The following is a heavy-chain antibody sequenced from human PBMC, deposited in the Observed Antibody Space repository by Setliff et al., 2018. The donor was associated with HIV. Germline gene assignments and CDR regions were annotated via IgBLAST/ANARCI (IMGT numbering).Heavy chain of an antibody. CDR2: IYPGDSDT. Sequence: GESLKISCQGSGYTFSTYWIGWVRQMPGKGLEWMGIIYPGDSDTTDSPSFQGQVTISADKSISTAYLQWSSLKASDTALYYCARHTRQLEFLEWLSPHYYHYYYMDVWGQGTTVTVSS. CDR1: GYTFSTYW. J-gene: IGHJ6*03. CDR3: ARHTRQLEFLEWLSPHYYHYYYMDV. D-gene: IGHD3-3*01. V-gene: IGHV5-51*01.